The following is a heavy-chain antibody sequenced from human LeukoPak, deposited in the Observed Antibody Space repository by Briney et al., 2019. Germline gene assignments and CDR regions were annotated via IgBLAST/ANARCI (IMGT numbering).Heavy chain of an antibody. J-gene: IGHJ6*03. V-gene: IGHV3-64*01. CDR3: ARTGSSSKYGYYYYYMDV. D-gene: IGHD6-6*01. CDR2: ISSNGGST. CDR1: GFTFSSYG. Sequence: GGSLRLSCAASGFTFSSYGMHWVRQAPGKGLEYVSAISSNGGSTYYANSVKGRFTISRDNSKNTLYLQMGSLRAEDMAVYYCARTGSSSKYGYYYYYMDVWGKGTTVTVSS.